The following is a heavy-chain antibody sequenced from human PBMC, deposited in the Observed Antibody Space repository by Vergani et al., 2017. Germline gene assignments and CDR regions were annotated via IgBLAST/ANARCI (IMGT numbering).Heavy chain of an antibody. J-gene: IGHJ1*01. CDR2: ISYDGTQK. V-gene: IGHV3-30*03. CDR3: ATKSCGTPGCQIGYFRE. Sequence: QVHLVESGGGVVQPGRSLRLSCVVSGFTSSYYGMHWVRQAPGKGLEWGAVISYDGTQKYYADSVKGRFTISRDNSKSTLCLQMNSLRTEDTAVYYCATKSCGTPGCQIGYFREWGQGTLVTVSS. CDR1: GFTSSYYG. D-gene: IGHD1-1*01.